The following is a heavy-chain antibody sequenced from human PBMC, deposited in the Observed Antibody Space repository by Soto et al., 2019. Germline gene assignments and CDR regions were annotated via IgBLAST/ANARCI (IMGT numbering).Heavy chain of an antibody. J-gene: IGHJ5*02. CDR3: ARPYCSSTGCKNWFDP. V-gene: IGHV1-2*02. CDR1: GYTFTGYY. Sequence: ASVKVSCKASGYTFTGYYMHWVRQAPGQGLEWMGWINPNSGGTNYAQKFLGRVTMTRDTSISTAYMELSRLRSDDTAVYYCARPYCSSTGCKNWFDPWGQGTLVTVSS. CDR2: INPNSGGT. D-gene: IGHD2-2*01.